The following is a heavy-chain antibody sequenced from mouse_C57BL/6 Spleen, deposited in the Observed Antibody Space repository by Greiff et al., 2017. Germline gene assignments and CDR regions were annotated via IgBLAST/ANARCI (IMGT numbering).Heavy chain of an antibody. CDR2: IDPSDSYT. Sequence: VQLQQPGPELVMPGASVKLSCKASGYTFTSYWMHWVKQRPGQGLEWIGEIDPSDSYTNYNQKFKGKSTLTVDQSYSTAYLQLSSLTSEDSAVYYCTRFRSPYAMDYWGQGTSVTVSS. CDR3: TRFRSPYAMDY. J-gene: IGHJ4*01. V-gene: IGHV1-69*01. CDR1: GYTFTSYW.